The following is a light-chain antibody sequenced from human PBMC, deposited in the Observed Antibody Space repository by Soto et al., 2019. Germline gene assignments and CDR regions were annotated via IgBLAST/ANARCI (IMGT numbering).Light chain of an antibody. CDR2: GAS. CDR3: QHYNNWPLLS. V-gene: IGKV3-15*01. CDR1: QSVSTN. Sequence: EVVMTQSPATLSVSPGDSATLSCRASQSVSTNLAWYQQKPGQAPRLLIYGASTRSAGIPARFSGSGAATEFTLTISSLQSEDFAVYYCQHYNNWPLLSFGGGTKVEMK. J-gene: IGKJ4*01.